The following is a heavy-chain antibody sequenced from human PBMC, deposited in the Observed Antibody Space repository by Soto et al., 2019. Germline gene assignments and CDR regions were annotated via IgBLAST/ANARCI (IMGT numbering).Heavy chain of an antibody. CDR1: GYTFTSYA. V-gene: IGHV1-3*01. J-gene: IGHJ6*02. CDR3: ARVAPDGYNKNYYYYGMDV. D-gene: IGHD5-12*01. Sequence: ASVKVSCKASGYTFTSYAMHWVLQAPGQRLEWMGWINAGNGNTKYSQKFQGRVTITKDTSASTAYMELSSLRSEDTAVYYCARVAPDGYNKNYYYYGMDVWGQGTTLTVSS. CDR2: INAGNGNT.